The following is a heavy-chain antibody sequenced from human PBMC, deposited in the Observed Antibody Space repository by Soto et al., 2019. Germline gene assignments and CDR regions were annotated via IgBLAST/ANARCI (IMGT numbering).Heavy chain of an antibody. CDR2: IFYSGST. V-gene: IGHV4-39*01. CDR1: GGSFSPNY. J-gene: IGHJ6*02. D-gene: IGHD2-15*01. Sequence: PSETLSLTCTVSGGSFSPNYWSWIRQPPGKGLEWIGSIFYSGSTYYNPSLKSRVTISVDTSKNHFSLKLSSVTAADTAVYYCARHLTYCSAGSCYSDFPYYGMDVWGQGTTVTVSS. CDR3: ARHLTYCSAGSCYSDFPYYGMDV.